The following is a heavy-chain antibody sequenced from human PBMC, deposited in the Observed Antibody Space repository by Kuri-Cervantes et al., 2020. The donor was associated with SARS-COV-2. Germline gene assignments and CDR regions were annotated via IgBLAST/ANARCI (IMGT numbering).Heavy chain of an antibody. CDR3: ARAYGDYVFREGLDS. J-gene: IGHJ4*02. CDR2: IGPSNTYM. CDR1: GFTFSSYA. Sequence: ETLSLTCAASGFTFSSYAMSWVRQAPGKGLEWVSGIGPSNTYMYYADAVKGRFIISRDNAKNSLYLQMNSLRVEDTALYYCARAYGDYVFREGLDSWGQGTLVTVSS. D-gene: IGHD4-17*01. V-gene: IGHV3-21*06.